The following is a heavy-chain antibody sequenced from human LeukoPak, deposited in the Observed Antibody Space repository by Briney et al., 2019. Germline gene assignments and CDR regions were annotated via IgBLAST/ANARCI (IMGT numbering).Heavy chain of an antibody. D-gene: IGHD2-2*01. CDR3: AKELGHALPFDY. CDR2: IRYDGLNI. V-gene: IGHV3-30*02. CDR1: GFTFSGYG. J-gene: IGHJ4*02. Sequence: GGSLRLSCAASGFTFSGYGMHWVRQAPGTGLEWVAFIRYDGLNIYYADSVKGRFTISRDNSQNMLYLEMNSLRDEDTAIYYCAKELGHALPFDYWGQGTLVTVSS.